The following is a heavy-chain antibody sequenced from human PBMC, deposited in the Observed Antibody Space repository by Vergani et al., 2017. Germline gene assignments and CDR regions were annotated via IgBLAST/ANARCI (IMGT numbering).Heavy chain of an antibody. CDR1: GYSFTNYW. J-gene: IGHJ4*02. CDR3: ARLYGRDSSGSKYFDY. CDR2: IHPADSDT. V-gene: IGHV5-51*01. D-gene: IGHD3-22*01. Sequence: EVQLVQSGAEVKKPGESLNISCQISGYSFTNYWIGWVRQMPGKGLEWMGIIHPADSDTRYSPSFQGQVTISVDKSISTAYLQRSSRRASDSAMYYCARLYGRDSSGSKYFDYWGQGTLVTVSS.